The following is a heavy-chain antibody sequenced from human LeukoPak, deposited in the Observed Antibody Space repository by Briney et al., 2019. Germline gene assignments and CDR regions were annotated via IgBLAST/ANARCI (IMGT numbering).Heavy chain of an antibody. D-gene: IGHD3-3*01. J-gene: IGHJ4*02. CDR3: ARSGAFWSGYYTHFDY. V-gene: IGHV1-18*01. CDR1: GYTFTSYG. Sequence: ASVKVSCKASGYTFTSYGISWVRQAPGQGLEWMGWIGAYNGNTNYAQKLQGRVTMTTDTSTSTAYMELRSLRSDDTAVYYCARSGAFWSGYYTHFDYWGQGTLVTVSS. CDR2: IGAYNGNT.